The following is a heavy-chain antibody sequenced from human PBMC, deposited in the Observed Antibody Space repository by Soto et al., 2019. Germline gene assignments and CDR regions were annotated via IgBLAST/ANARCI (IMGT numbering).Heavy chain of an antibody. CDR1: GYTFTSYG. CDR3: ARKRAARKDDFDY. V-gene: IGHV1-18*01. D-gene: IGHD6-6*01. CDR2: ISAYNGNT. Sequence: QVQLVQSGAEVKKPGASVKVSCNASGYTFTSYGISWVRQAPGQGLEWMGWISAYNGNTNYAQKLQGRVTMTPDTSTSTADMELRSLRSDDTAVYYWARKRAARKDDFDYWGQGTLVTVSS. J-gene: IGHJ4*02.